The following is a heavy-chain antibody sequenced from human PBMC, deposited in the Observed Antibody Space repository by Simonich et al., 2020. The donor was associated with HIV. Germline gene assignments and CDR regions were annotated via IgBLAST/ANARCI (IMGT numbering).Heavy chain of an antibody. CDR3: ARDPSNSGWYYFDY. Sequence: QVQLVQSGAEVKKPGASVKVSCKASGYTFTGYYMHWVRQAPGQGLEWMGRIKPDRGGKNYAQKFQGRGTMTRDTSISTTYMELSRLRSDDTAVYYCARDPSNSGWYYFDYWGQGTLVTVSS. CDR1: GYTFTGYY. J-gene: IGHJ4*02. CDR2: IKPDRGGK. D-gene: IGHD6-19*01. V-gene: IGHV1-2*06.